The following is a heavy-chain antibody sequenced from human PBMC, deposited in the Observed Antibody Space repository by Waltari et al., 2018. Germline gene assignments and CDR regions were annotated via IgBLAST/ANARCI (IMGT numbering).Heavy chain of an antibody. CDR1: GGSISSGGYS. Sequence: QLQLQESGSGLVKPSQTLSLTCAVSGGSISSGGYSWSWIRQPPGKGLEWIGYIYHSGSTYYNPSLKSRVTISVDRSKNQFSLKLSSVTAADTAVYYCARALPYSSSSYYFDYWGQGTPVTVSS. CDR3: ARALPYSSSSYYFDY. V-gene: IGHV4-30-2*01. D-gene: IGHD6-6*01. CDR2: IYHSGST. J-gene: IGHJ4*02.